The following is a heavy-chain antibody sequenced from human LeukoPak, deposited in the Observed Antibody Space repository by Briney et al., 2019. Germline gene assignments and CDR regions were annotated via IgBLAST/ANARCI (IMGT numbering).Heavy chain of an antibody. CDR2: IYYSGST. CDR3: ARLYYDSSGYRPDY. Sequence: SETLSLTCTVSGVSISSYYWSWIRQPPGKGLECIGYIYYSGSTNYNPSLKSRVTISVNTSKNQFSLQLSSVTAADTAVYYCARLYYDSSGYRPDYWGQGTLVTVSS. D-gene: IGHD3-22*01. CDR1: GVSISSYY. J-gene: IGHJ4*02. V-gene: IGHV4-59*08.